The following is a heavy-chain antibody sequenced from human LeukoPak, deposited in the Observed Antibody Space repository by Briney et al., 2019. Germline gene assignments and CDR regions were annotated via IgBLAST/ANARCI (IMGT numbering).Heavy chain of an antibody. CDR2: INHSGST. CDR3: ARQTGSGLFTLP. D-gene: IGHD3/OR15-3a*01. CDR1: GGSFSGYY. Sequence: SETLSLTCAVYGGSFSGYYWSWIRQPPGKGLEWIGEINHSGSTNYNPSLKSRVTISIDTSKNQISLRLTSATVTDTAMYYCARQTGSGLFTLPGGQGTLVTVSS. V-gene: IGHV4-34*01. J-gene: IGHJ4*02.